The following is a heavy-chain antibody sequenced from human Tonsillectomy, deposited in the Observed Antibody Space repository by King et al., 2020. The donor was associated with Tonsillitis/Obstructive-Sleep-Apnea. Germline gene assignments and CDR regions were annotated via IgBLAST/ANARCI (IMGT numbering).Heavy chain of an antibody. CDR2: INPNSGGT. CDR1: GYTFTGYY. Sequence: VQLVESGAEVKKPGASVKVSCKASGYTFTGYYMHWVRQAPGPGLEWMGRINPNSGGTNYAQKFQGRVTMTRDTSISTAYMELSRLRSDDTVVYYCAREVAGILDYFDYWGQGTLVTVSS. J-gene: IGHJ4*02. CDR3: AREVAGILDYFDY. V-gene: IGHV1-2*05. D-gene: IGHD6-19*01.